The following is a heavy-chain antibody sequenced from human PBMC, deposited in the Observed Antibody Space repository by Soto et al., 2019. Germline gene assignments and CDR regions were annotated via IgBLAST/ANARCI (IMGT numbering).Heavy chain of an antibody. J-gene: IGHJ4*02. V-gene: IGHV3-72*01. Sequence: EVQLVESGGGLVQPGGSLRLSCAASGFTFSDHYMDWVRQAPGKGLEWVGRIRNKAKSYTTDHAASVKGRFTISREDSRNSVYLQMDTLKTDDTAVCYCVAYSYGRVDYWGQGTLVTVSS. D-gene: IGHD5-18*01. CDR1: GFTFSDHY. CDR2: IRNKAKSYTT. CDR3: VAYSYGRVDY.